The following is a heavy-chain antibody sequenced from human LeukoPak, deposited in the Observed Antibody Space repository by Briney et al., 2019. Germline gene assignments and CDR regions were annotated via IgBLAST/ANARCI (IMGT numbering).Heavy chain of an antibody. V-gene: IGHV4-39*07. J-gene: IGHJ4*02. CDR2: GDYSGGT. CDR3: AGERGEEYSSGWYKTNYFYN. CDR1: GDSFTSVTDY. D-gene: IGHD6-19*01. Sequence: SETLSLTCTVSGDSFTSVTDYWAWIRQPPGKGLEWIASGDYSGGTYYNPSLESRVAISADMFKNQISLKLTSVTGADTAVYYCAGERGEEYSSGWYKTNYFYNWGQGIRVTVSS.